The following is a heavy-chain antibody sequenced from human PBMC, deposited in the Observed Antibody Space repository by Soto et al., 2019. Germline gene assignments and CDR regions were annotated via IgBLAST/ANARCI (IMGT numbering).Heavy chain of an antibody. V-gene: IGHV4-34*01. Sequence: SETLSLTRAVYGGSFSGYYWSWIRQPPGKGLEWIGEINHSGSTNYNPSLKSRVTISVDTSKNQFSLKLSSVTAADTAVYYCARSQYSYGFFDYWGQGTLVTVSS. CDR3: ARSQYSYGFFDY. J-gene: IGHJ4*02. D-gene: IGHD5-18*01. CDR2: INHSGST. CDR1: GGSFSGYY.